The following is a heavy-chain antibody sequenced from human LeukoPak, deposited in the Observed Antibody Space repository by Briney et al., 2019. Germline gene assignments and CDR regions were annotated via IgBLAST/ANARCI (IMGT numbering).Heavy chain of an antibody. V-gene: IGHV4-31*03. CDR2: IYYSGST. CDR3: ARGGAYGSGTFDY. Sequence: SETLSLTRTVSGGSISSGGYYWSWIRQHPGKGLEWIGYIYYSGSTYYNPSLKSRVTISVDTSKNQFSLKLSSVTAADTAVYYCARGGAYGSGTFDYWGQGTLVTVSS. D-gene: IGHD3-10*01. J-gene: IGHJ4*02. CDR1: GGSISSGGYY.